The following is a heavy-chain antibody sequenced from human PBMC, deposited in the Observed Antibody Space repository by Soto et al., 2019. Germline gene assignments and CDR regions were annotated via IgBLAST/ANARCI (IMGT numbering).Heavy chain of an antibody. J-gene: IGHJ4*02. V-gene: IGHV3-72*01. CDR2: SRDKPQGYST. Sequence: PGGSLRLCCAVSGFTLSDHYIDWVRQAPGKGLEWVGRSRDKPQGYSTAYAASVKGRFTTSRDESKNSAYLQMNSLKTEDTAVYYCDRATYFSDSSGYTRCLDYWGQGTLVTVSS. CDR1: GFTLSDHY. CDR3: DRATYFSDSSGYTRCLDY. D-gene: IGHD3-22*01.